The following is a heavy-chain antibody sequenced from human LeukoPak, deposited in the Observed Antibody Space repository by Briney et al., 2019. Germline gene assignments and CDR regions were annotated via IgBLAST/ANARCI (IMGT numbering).Heavy chain of an antibody. CDR3: ARGSSRAFDY. Sequence: PGGSLRLSCAASGFTVSSNYMSWVRQAPGKGLEWVSVIYSGGTTNHADSVKGRFTVSRDNSKNTLYLQMNSLRAEDTAMYFCARGSSRAFDYWGQGTLVTVSS. CDR2: IYSGGTT. D-gene: IGHD2-2*01. CDR1: GFTVSSNY. J-gene: IGHJ4*02. V-gene: IGHV3-53*01.